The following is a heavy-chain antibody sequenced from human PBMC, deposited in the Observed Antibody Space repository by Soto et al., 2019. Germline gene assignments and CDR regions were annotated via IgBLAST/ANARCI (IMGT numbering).Heavy chain of an antibody. J-gene: IGHJ5*02. CDR2: IDPSDSYT. D-gene: IGHD2-15*01. V-gene: IGHV5-10-1*01. CDR3: AREYCSGGSCYSNWFDP. Sequence: PGESLKISCKGSGYSFTSYWISWVRQMPGKGLEWMGRIDPSDSYTNYSPSFQGHVTISADKSISTAYLQWSSLKASDTAMYYCAREYCSGGSCYSNWFDPWGQGTLVTVSS. CDR1: GYSFTSYW.